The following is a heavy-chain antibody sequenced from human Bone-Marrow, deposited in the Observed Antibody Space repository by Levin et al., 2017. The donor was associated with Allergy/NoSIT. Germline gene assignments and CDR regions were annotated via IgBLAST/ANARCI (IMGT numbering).Heavy chain of an antibody. CDR3: TRAIGTTVTKGSDY. CDR2: IRSNHYGGTT. Sequence: QLGESLKISCATSGFIFGDYILTWVRQAPGMGLEWVGSIRSNHYGGTTKYATSVRGRLTISRDDSKSIAYLQMNSLKSEDSAVYYCTRAIGTTVTKGSDYWGQGTLVTVSS. D-gene: IGHD4-17*01. CDR1: GFIFGDYI. V-gene: IGHV3-49*04. J-gene: IGHJ4*02.